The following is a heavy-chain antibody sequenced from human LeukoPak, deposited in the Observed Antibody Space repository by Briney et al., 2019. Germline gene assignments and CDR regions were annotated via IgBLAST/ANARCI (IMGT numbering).Heavy chain of an antibody. CDR2: IKQDGSEK. V-gene: IGHV3-7*01. CDR3: ARDRSIAVVGGMDV. J-gene: IGHJ6*02. Sequence: PGGSLRLSCAASGFTFSSYWMSWVRQAPGKGLEWVANIKQDGSEKYYVDSVKGRFTISRDNAKNSLYLQMNSLKAEDTAVYYCARDRSIAVVGGMDVWGQGTTVTVSS. D-gene: IGHD6-19*01. CDR1: GFTFSSYW.